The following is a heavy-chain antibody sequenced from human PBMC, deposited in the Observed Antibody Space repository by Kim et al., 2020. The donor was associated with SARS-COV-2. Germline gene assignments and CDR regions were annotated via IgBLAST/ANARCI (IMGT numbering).Heavy chain of an antibody. D-gene: IGHD3-10*01. J-gene: IGHJ6*02. CDR1: GFTVSSNY. CDR3: AGAMVRGVIITGGMDV. Sequence: GGSLRLSCGASGFTVSSNYMSWARQAPGKGLEWVSVIYSGGSTYYADSVKGRFTISRDNSKNTLYLQMNSLRAEDTAVYYCAGAMVRGVIITGGMDVWGQGTTVTVSS. V-gene: IGHV3-53*01. CDR2: IYSGGST.